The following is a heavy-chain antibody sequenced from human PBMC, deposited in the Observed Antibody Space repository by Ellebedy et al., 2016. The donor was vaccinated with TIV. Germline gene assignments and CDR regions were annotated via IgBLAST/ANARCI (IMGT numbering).Heavy chain of an antibody. D-gene: IGHD6-13*01. Sequence: ASVKVSCKASGYTFTAYHIHWVRQAPGQGLEWMGWIYPYNGDTNYAQKFQGRATMTRDTSISTGYMELSGLKSDDTAVYYCAALPYISTSSAYWGQGTLVTVSS. CDR2: IYPYNGDT. CDR3: AALPYISTSSAY. CDR1: GYTFTAYH. V-gene: IGHV1-2*02. J-gene: IGHJ4*02.